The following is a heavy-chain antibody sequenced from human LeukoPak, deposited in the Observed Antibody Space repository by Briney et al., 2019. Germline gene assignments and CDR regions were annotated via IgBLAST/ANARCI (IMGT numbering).Heavy chain of an antibody. D-gene: IGHD5-18*01. CDR1: DFTVSSNY. J-gene: IGHJ4*02. CDR3: ARGVNGHSYGSRYGY. CDR2: ISSGGNT. V-gene: IGHV3-53*01. Sequence: GGSLRLSCAASDFTVSSNYMSWVRQAPGKGLEWVSMISSGGNTYYANSVKGRFTIPRDNSKNPLYLQMKSLRAEDTAVYYCARGVNGHSYGSRYGYWGQGTLVTVSS.